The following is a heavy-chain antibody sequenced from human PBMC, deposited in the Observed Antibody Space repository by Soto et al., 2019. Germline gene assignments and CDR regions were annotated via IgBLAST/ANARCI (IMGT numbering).Heavy chain of an antibody. J-gene: IGHJ5*02. CDR1: GFSLSTSGVG. V-gene: IGHV2-5*02. Sequence: QITLKESGPTLLKPTQTLTLTCTFSGFSLSTSGVGVGWIRQPPGKALEWLAIIYWDDDKRYSPSLKSRLTITKDTSKNQVVLTMTNMDPVDTATYYRAHRLNYYGSGSYSRWFDPWGQGTLVTVSS. CDR2: IYWDDDK. D-gene: IGHD3-10*01. CDR3: AHRLNYYGSGSYSRWFDP.